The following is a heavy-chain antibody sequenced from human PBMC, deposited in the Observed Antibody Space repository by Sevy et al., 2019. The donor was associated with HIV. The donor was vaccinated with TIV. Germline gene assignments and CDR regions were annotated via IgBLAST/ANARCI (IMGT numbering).Heavy chain of an antibody. D-gene: IGHD2-8*01. CDR3: ARLPTYCTNGLCYTFFDY. J-gene: IGHJ4*02. CDR1: GSSISSSSYY. CDR2: IYSSGST. V-gene: IGHV4-39*01. Sequence: SEILSLTCTVSGSSISSSSYYWGWIRQPPGKGLEWIGSIYSSGSTYYKSSLKSRIAISVDASRNQFSLKRNSVTAADSAVYYCARLPTYCTNGLCYTFFDYWGQGSLVTVSS.